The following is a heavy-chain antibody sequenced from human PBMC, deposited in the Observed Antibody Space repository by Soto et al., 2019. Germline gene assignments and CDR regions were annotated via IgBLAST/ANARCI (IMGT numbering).Heavy chain of an antibody. D-gene: IGHD1-7*01. CDR1: GFTFSVYA. CDR3: AKYSELPYEAYLQQ. J-gene: IGHJ1*01. CDR2: ISSNGGRT. V-gene: IGHV3-23*01. Sequence: LRLSCAASGFTFSVYAMSWVRQAPGKGLEWVSAISSNGGRTFYADSLRGRFTISRDNSKSALYLQMNNLRAEDTAIYYCAKYSELPYEAYLQQWGQGTLVTVSS.